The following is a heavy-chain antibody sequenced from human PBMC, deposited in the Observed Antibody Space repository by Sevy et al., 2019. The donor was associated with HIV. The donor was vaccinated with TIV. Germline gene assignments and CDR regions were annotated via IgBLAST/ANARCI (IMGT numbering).Heavy chain of an antibody. D-gene: IGHD1-26*01. J-gene: IGHJ4*02. CDR1: GFTFSTYN. CDR2: IAYDGGNK. Sequence: GGSLRLSCAASGFTFSTYNMNWVRQAPGEGLEWVAVIAYDGGNKYYTDSVKGRFTISRDNSKNTLYLQMNSLRAEDTAVYYCAKIPAGGSYFSYFDSWGQGTLVTVSS. CDR3: AKIPAGGSYFSYFDS. V-gene: IGHV3-30*18.